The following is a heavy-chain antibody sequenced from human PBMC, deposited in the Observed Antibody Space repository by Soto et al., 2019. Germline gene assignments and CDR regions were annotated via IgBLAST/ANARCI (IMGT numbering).Heavy chain of an antibody. D-gene: IGHD2-2*01. J-gene: IGHJ4*02. CDR3: ARGVGYCSSSSCEHYFDY. CDR2: IYHSGST. Sequence: SETLSLTCAVSGGSISSAGNSWSWIRQPPGKGLEWIGYIYHSGSTYYDPSLKSRVTISGDRSKNQFSLKMSSLTAADTAVYYCARGVGYCSSSSCEHYFDYWGQGTLVTVSS. V-gene: IGHV4-30-2*01. CDR1: GGSISSAGNS.